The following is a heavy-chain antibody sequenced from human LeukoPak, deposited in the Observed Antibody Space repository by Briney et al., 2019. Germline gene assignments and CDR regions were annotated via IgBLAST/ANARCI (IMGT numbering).Heavy chain of an antibody. D-gene: IGHD4-17*01. CDR1: GYTFTSYG. CDR2: ISAYNGNT. J-gene: IGHJ6*03. CDR3: ARDGVYGDYVGYYYYYMDV. V-gene: IGHV1-18*01. Sequence: GASVKVSCKASGYTFTSYGISWVRQAPGQGLEWMGWISAYNGNTNYAQKLQGRVTMTTDTSTSTAYMELRSLRSDDTAVYYCARDGVYGDYVGYYYYYMDVWGKGTTVTVSS.